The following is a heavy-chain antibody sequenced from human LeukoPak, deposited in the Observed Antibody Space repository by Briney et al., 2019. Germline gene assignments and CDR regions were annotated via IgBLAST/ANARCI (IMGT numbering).Heavy chain of an antibody. D-gene: IGHD2-15*01. CDR1: GYTFTGYY. J-gene: IGHJ4*02. V-gene: IGHV1-2*02. CDR3: ARALVVAATYYFDY. CDR2: INPNSGGT. Sequence: GASVKVSCKASGYTFTGYYMHWVRQAPGQGLEWMGWINPNSGGTNYAQKFQGRVTMTRDTSISTAYMELSRLRSDDTAVYYCARALVVAATYYFDYWGQGTLVTVPS.